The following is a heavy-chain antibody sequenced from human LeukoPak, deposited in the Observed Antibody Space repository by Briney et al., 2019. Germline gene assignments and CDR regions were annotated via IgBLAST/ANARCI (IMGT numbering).Heavy chain of an antibody. Sequence: SETLSLTCAVYGGSFSGYYWSWIRQPPGKGLEWIGEINHSGSTNYNPSLKSRVTISVDTSKNQFSLKLSSVTAADTAVYYCARGSREFDYWGQGALVTVSS. J-gene: IGHJ4*02. CDR3: ARGSREFDY. CDR1: GGSFSGYY. CDR2: INHSGST. V-gene: IGHV4-34*01.